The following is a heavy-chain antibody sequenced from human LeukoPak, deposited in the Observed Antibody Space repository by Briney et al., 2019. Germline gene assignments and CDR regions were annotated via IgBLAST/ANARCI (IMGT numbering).Heavy chain of an antibody. CDR3: ARETRYYDSSGYVVDWYFDL. CDR2: LYTTGST. CDR1: GGSISTYN. D-gene: IGHD3-22*01. J-gene: IGHJ2*01. V-gene: IGHV4-4*07. Sequence: SETLSLTCTVSGGSISTYNWSWIRQPAGKGLEWIGRLYTTGSTNYNSSLRSRVTMSIDTSMKQFSLKLSSVTAADTAVYYCARETRYYDSSGYVVDWYFDLWGRGTLVTVSS.